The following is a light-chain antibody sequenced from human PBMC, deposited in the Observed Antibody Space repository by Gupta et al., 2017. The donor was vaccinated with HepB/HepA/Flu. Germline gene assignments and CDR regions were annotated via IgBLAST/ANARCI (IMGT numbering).Light chain of an antibody. V-gene: IGKV1-12*01. Sequence: DIQMTQSPSSVSASVGDRVTITCRASQGISSWLAWYQQKPGKAPKVLIYAASTLQSWVPSRCIGSSSGTDFTLTISSLQPEAFATYFGQEAHSFPWTFGQGTKVEIK. J-gene: IGKJ1*01. CDR1: QGISSW. CDR3: QEAHSFPWT. CDR2: AAS.